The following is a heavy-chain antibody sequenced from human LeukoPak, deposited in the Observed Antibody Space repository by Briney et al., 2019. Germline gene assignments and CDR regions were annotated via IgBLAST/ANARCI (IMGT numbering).Heavy chain of an antibody. CDR1: AYTFTGYY. D-gene: IGHD3-16*01. V-gene: IGHV1-2*02. J-gene: IGHJ4*02. CDR2: INPNSGGT. Sequence: ASVKVSCKASAYTFTGYYMHWVRQAPGHGLEWMGWINPNSGGTNYAQKFQGRVTMTRDTSISTAYMELSRLRSDDTAVYYCARDLGGVIEVVYCGQRILITVSS. CDR3: ARDLGGVIEVVY.